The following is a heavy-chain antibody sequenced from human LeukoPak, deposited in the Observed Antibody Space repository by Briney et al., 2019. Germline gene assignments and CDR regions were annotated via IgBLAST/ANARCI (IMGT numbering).Heavy chain of an antibody. Sequence: ASVKVSCKASGGTFSSYAISWVRQAPGQGLEWMGGIIPIFGTANYAQKFQGRVTITRDTSASTAYMELSSLRSEDTAVYYCARVPRPYDSSGYVYNWGQGTLVTVSS. D-gene: IGHD3-22*01. CDR1: GGTFSSYA. J-gene: IGHJ4*02. CDR2: IIPIFGTA. CDR3: ARVPRPYDSSGYVYN. V-gene: IGHV1-69*05.